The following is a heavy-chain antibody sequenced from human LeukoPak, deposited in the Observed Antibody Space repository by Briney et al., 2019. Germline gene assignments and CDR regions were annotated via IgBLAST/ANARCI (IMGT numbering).Heavy chain of an antibody. D-gene: IGHD3-10*01. J-gene: IGHJ4*02. CDR1: GYTLTELS. Sequence: ASVKVSCKVSGYTLTELSMHWVRQAPGKGLEWMGGFDPEDGETNYAQKFQGRVTITADESTSTAYMELSSLRSEDTAVYYCARADYYGSGSPTDYWGQGTLVTVSS. V-gene: IGHV1-24*01. CDR2: FDPEDGET. CDR3: ARADYYGSGSPTDY.